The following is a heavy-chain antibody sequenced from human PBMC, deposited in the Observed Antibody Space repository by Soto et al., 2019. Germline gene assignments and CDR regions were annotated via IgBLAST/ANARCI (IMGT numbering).Heavy chain of an antibody. CDR2: ISAYNGNT. V-gene: IGHV1-18*01. Sequence: ASVKVSCKASGYTFTSYGISWVRQAPGQGLEWMGWISAYNGNTNYAQKLQGRVTMTTDTSTSTAYMELRSLRSDDTAVYYCARDKGTPDIVVVPAATAYYYYMDVWGKGTTVTVSS. CDR1: GYTFTSYG. CDR3: ARDKGTPDIVVVPAATAYYYYMDV. J-gene: IGHJ6*03. D-gene: IGHD2-2*01.